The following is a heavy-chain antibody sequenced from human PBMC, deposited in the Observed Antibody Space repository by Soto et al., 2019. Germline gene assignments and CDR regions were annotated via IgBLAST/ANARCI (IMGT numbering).Heavy chain of an antibody. CDR3: ATTGPY. Sequence: QVQLVESRGGVVQPGRSLRLSCAATGFTFSSYGMHWVRQAPGKGLEWVAVIWFDGSNKFYADSVKGRFTISRDNSKNTVSLQMNSLRDEESAAYYCATTGPYSGQGTLVTVSS. V-gene: IGHV3-33*01. J-gene: IGHJ4*02. CDR1: GFTFSSYG. CDR2: IWFDGSNK.